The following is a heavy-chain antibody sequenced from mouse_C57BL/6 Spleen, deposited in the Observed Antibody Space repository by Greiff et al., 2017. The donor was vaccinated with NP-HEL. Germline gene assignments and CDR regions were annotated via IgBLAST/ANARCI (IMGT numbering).Heavy chain of an antibody. D-gene: IGHD1-1*01. J-gene: IGHJ2*01. Sequence: EVQLQQSGPELVKPGASVKMSCKASGYTFTDYNMHWVKQSHGKSLEWIGYINPNNGGTSYNQKFKGKATLTVNKSSSTAYMELRSLTSEDSAVYYCAFTTVVALDYWGQGTTLTVSS. CDR2: INPNNGGT. CDR3: AFTTVVALDY. V-gene: IGHV1-22*01. CDR1: GYTFTDYN.